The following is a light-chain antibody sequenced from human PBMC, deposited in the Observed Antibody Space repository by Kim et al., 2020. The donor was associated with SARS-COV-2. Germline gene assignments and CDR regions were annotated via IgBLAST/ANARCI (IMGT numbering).Light chain of an antibody. CDR3: ASWDDSLNGWV. CDR1: SSNIGSSS. Sequence: ELTQPPSASGTPGQRVTISCSGSSSNIGSSSVTWFHQLPGTAPKLLIYNNNQRPSGVPDRFSGSKSGTSASLAIIGLQSEDEAAYYCASWDDSLNGWVFGGGTQLTVL. CDR2: NNN. V-gene: IGLV1-44*01. J-gene: IGLJ3*02.